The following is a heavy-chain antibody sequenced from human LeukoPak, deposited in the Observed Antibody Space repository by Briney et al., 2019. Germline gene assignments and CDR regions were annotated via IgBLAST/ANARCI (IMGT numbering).Heavy chain of an antibody. V-gene: IGHV4-30-4*02. CDR2: FYYSGIT. CDR3: ARWHYDDYFDY. D-gene: IGHD1-7*01. Sequence: SETLSLTCTVSGGSISSGGYYWSWIRQPPGKGLEWIGYFYYSGITYYNPSLKSRVTISLDTSKNQFSLKLSSVTAADTAVYYCARWHYDDYFDYWGQGTLVTVSS. CDR1: GGSISSGGYY. J-gene: IGHJ4*02.